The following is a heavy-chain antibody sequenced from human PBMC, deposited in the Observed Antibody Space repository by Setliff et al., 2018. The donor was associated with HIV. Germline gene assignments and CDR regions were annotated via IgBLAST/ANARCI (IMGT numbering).Heavy chain of an antibody. Sequence: SETLSLTCAVSGFYISAGYDWGWIRQSPGRGLAGIGFIYNSGQTYYNPSLKTRVTISIDTPENQFSLSLSSVTAADTALYFYARAPAGIQLLTTTNGPYYFDFWGQGLLVTVSS. CDR3: ARAPAGIQLLTTTNGPYYFDF. CDR1: GFYISAGYD. V-gene: IGHV4-38-2*01. CDR2: IYNSGQT. J-gene: IGHJ4*02. D-gene: IGHD1-26*01.